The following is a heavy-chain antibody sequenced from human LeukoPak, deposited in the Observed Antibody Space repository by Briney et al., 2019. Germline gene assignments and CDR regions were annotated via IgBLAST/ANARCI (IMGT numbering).Heavy chain of an antibody. Sequence: SETLSLTCTVSGGSISSYYWSWIRQPPGKGLEWIGYIYYSGSTNYNPSLKSRVTISVDTSKNQFSLKLSSVTAADTAVYYCARGALRYFDWLPDYWGQGTLVTVSP. D-gene: IGHD3-9*01. CDR1: GGSISSYY. J-gene: IGHJ4*02. V-gene: IGHV4-59*01. CDR3: ARGALRYFDWLPDY. CDR2: IYYSGST.